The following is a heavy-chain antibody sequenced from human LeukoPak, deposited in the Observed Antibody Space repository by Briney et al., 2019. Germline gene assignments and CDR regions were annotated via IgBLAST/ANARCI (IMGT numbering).Heavy chain of an antibody. CDR3: ARVRSGGYWYYFDY. J-gene: IGHJ4*02. CDR2: ISAYNGNT. Sequence: ASVKVSCKASGYTFTSYGISWGRQTPGQGREWMGGISAYNGNTNYAQKLQGRVTMTTDTSTSTAYMELRSLRADDTAVYCCARVRSGGYWYYFDYWGQGTLVTVS. D-gene: IGHD1-26*01. CDR1: GYTFTSYG. V-gene: IGHV1-18*01.